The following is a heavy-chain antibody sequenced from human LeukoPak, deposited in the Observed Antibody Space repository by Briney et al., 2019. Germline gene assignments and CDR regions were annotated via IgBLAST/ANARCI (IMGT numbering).Heavy chain of an antibody. D-gene: IGHD5-12*01. CDR2: INHSGST. CDR3: ARVELIVALPTSFDP. CDR1: GGSFSGYY. Sequence: SETLSLTCAVYGGSFSGYYWSWIRQPPGEGLEWIGEINHSGSTNYNPSLKSRVTISVGTSKNQFSLKLSSVTSADTAMYYCARVELIVALPTSFDPWGQGTLVTVSS. V-gene: IGHV4-34*01. J-gene: IGHJ5*02.